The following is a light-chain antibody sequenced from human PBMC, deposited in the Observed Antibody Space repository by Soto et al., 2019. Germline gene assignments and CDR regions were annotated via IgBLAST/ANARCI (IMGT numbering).Light chain of an antibody. V-gene: IGLV2-23*01. J-gene: IGLJ1*01. CDR1: SSDVGSYNL. CDR2: EGN. CDR3: CSYAGSSIP. Sequence: QSALTQPASVSGSPGQSITISCTGTSSDVGSYNLVSWYQQHPGKAPKIMIYEGNKRPSGVSNRFSGSKSGNTASLTISGLQAEDEADYYCCSYAGSSIPFGTGNKLTVL.